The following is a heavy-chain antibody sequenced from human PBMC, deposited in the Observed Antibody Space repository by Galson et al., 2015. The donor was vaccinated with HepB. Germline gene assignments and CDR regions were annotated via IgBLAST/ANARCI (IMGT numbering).Heavy chain of an antibody. CDR2: INSDGSST. J-gene: IGHJ4*02. V-gene: IGHV3-74*01. Sequence: SLRLSCAASGFTFSSYWMHWVRQAPGKGLVWVSRINSDGSSTSYADSVKGRFTISRDNAKNTLYLQMNSLRAEDTAVYYCASVPTYSSSGKWGQGTLVTVSS. CDR3: ASVPTYSSSGK. CDR1: GFTFSSYW. D-gene: IGHD6-6*01.